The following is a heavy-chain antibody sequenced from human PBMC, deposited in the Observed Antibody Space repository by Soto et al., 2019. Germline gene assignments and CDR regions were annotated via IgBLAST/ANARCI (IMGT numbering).Heavy chain of an antibody. D-gene: IGHD2-2*01. Sequence: LSLTCAVSGGSISSSNWWSWVRHPPGKGLEWIGEIYHSGSTNYNPSLKSRVTISVDKSKNQFSLKLSSVTAADTAVYYCAREVGCSSTSCYASFGMDVWGQGTTVTVSS. CDR2: IYHSGST. V-gene: IGHV4-4*02. J-gene: IGHJ6*02. CDR3: AREVGCSSTSCYASFGMDV. CDR1: GGSISSSNW.